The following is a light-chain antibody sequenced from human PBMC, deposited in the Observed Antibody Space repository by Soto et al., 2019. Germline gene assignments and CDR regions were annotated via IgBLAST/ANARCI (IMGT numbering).Light chain of an antibody. CDR1: SSDIGSYDH. CDR3: QSYDSSLSGVV. CDR2: AVS. Sequence: QSVLTQPASVSGSPGQSITISCSGTSSDIGSYDHVAWYQQFPGKSPKLMIYAVSDRPSGVSDRFSGSKSGITASLTISGLQTEDEADYYCQSYDSSLSGVVFGGGTKVTVL. J-gene: IGLJ2*01. V-gene: IGLV2-14*01.